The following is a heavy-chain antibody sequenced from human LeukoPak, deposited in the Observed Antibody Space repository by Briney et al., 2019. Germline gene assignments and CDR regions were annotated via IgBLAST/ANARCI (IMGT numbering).Heavy chain of an antibody. CDR1: GVSIRSYY. CDR2: IYFSGST. CDR3: ARSYDTNFDY. V-gene: IGHV4-59*01. D-gene: IGHD3-3*01. Sequence: SETLSLTCTVSGVSIRSYYWSWIRQPPGKGLEWIGYIYFSGSTSYSPSLKSRVTISVDRSKNQFSLKLSSVAAADTAVYYCARSYDTNFDYWGQGTLVTVSS. J-gene: IGHJ4*02.